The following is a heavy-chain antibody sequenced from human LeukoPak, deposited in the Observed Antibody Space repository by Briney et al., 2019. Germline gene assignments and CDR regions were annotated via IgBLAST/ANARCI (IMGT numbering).Heavy chain of an antibody. CDR1: GGSISSYY. V-gene: IGHV4-59*08. D-gene: IGHD6-19*01. CDR3: ALGYSSGWSAYFDY. CDR2: IYYSGST. Sequence: PSETLSLTCTVSGGSISSYYWSWIRRPPGKGLEWIGYIYYSGSTNYNPSLKSRVTISVDTSKNQFSLKLSSVTAADTAVYYCALGYSSGWSAYFDYWGQGTLVTVSS. J-gene: IGHJ4*02.